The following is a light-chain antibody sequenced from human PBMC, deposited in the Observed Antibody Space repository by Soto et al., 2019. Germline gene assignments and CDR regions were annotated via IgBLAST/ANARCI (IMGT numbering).Light chain of an antibody. CDR2: RAS. CDR3: QQYGTSPWT. J-gene: IGKJ1*01. CDR1: QSVTSNY. V-gene: IGKV3-20*01. Sequence: EIVLTQSPGTLSLHPGESATLSCRASQSVTSNYIAWYQQKPGQAPRLLIYRASTRATGIPDRFSGSGSGTDFTLTISRLEPEDFAVYHCQQYGTSPWTFGQGTKVDIK.